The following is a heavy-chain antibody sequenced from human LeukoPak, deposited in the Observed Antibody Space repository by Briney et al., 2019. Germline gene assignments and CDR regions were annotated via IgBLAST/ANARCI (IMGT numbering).Heavy chain of an antibody. CDR3: AKQKQWLATFDY. D-gene: IGHD6-19*01. V-gene: IGHV3-21*04. J-gene: IGHJ4*02. CDR2: ISSSSSYI. CDR1: GFTFSSYS. Sequence: GGSLRLSCAASGFTFSSYSMTWVRQAPGKGLEWVSSISSSSSYIYYADSVKGRFTISRDNAKNSLYLQMNSLRAEDTAVYYCAKQKQWLATFDYWGQGTLVTVSS.